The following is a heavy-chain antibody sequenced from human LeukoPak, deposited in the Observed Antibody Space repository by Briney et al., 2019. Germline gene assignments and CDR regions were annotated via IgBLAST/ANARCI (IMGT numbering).Heavy chain of an antibody. D-gene: IGHD2-2*01. CDR1: GFTFSSYS. V-gene: IGHV3-48*04. Sequence: GGSLRLSCAASGFTFSSYSMNWVRQAPGKGREWVSYISSSSSTIYYADSVRGRFTISRDSAKNSMYLQMNSLRAEDTAVYYCARSASTQFDYWGQGTLVTVSS. CDR3: ARSASTQFDY. CDR2: ISSSSSTI. J-gene: IGHJ4*02.